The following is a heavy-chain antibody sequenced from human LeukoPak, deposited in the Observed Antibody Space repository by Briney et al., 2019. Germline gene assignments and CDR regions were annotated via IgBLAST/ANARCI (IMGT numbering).Heavy chain of an antibody. V-gene: IGHV3-30*04. CDR3: ARGAPLRYSYGYVWDYFDY. D-gene: IGHD5-18*01. CDR2: ISYDGSNK. J-gene: IGHJ4*02. Sequence: PGRSLRLSCAASGFTFSSYAMHWVRQAPGKGLEWVAVISYDGSNKYYADSVKGRFTISRDNSKNTLYLQVNSLRAEDTAVYYCARGAPLRYSYGYVWDYFDYWGQGTLVTVSS. CDR1: GFTFSSYA.